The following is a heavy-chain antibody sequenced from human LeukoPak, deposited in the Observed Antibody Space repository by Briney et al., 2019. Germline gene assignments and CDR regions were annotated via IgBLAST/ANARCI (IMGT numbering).Heavy chain of an antibody. J-gene: IGHJ5*02. CDR2: ISSSSSYI. CDR1: GFTFSSYW. CDR3: ARAQAGGFDP. D-gene: IGHD3-16*01. Sequence: GGSLRLSCAASGFTFSSYWMNWARQAPGKGLEWVSSISSSSSYIYYADSVKGRFTISRDNAKNSLYLQMNSLRAEDTAVYYCARAQAGGFDPWGQGTLVTVSS. V-gene: IGHV3-21*01.